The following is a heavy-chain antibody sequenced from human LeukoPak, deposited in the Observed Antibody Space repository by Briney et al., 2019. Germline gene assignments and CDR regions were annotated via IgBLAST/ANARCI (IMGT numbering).Heavy chain of an antibody. Sequence: GGSLRLSCAASGFTFSSYAMSWVRQAPGKGLEWVSAISGSGGSTYYADSVKGRFTISRDNSKNTLYLQMNSLRPEDTAVYYCARVQAGVGVASYFDYWGQGTLVTVSS. CDR3: ARVQAGVGVASYFDY. D-gene: IGHD1-26*01. CDR1: GFTFSSYA. CDR2: ISGSGGST. J-gene: IGHJ4*02. V-gene: IGHV3-23*01.